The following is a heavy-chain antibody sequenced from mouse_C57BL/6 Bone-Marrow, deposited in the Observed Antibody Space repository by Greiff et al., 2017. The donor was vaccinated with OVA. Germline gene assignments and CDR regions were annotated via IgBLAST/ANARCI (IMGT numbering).Heavy chain of an antibody. Sequence: VKLMESGPELVKPGASVKLSCKASGYTFTSYDINWVKQRPGQGLEWIGWIYPRDGSTKYNEKFKGKATLTVDTSSSTAYMELHSLTSEDSAVYFCARHYYGSTWYFDVWGTGTTVTVSS. CDR3: ARHYYGSTWYFDV. CDR1: GYTFTSYD. V-gene: IGHV1-85*01. D-gene: IGHD1-1*01. CDR2: IYPRDGST. J-gene: IGHJ1*03.